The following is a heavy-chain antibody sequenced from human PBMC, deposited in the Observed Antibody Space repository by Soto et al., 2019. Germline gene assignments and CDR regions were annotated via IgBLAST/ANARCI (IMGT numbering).Heavy chain of an antibody. J-gene: IGHJ6*02. Sequence: EVQLVESGGGLVQPGGSLRLSCAASGFTFSSYSMNWVRQAPGKGMEWVSYISGSSVSIYSADSVRGRFTVSRDNAKNSLYLQMNSRRDEDTAVYYCARLTSTMYGMDVWGQGTTVTVSS. CDR2: ISGSSVSI. V-gene: IGHV3-48*02. CDR3: ARLTSTMYGMDV. CDR1: GFTFSSYS.